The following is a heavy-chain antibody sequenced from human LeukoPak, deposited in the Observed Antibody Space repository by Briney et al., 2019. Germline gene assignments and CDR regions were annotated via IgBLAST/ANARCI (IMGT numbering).Heavy chain of an antibody. CDR3: ASDKGNAFDI. CDR1: GFTFSSYA. Sequence: GRSLRLSCAASGFTFSSYAMHWVRQAPGKGLEWVAVISYDGSNKYYADSVKGRFTISRDNSKNTLYLQMNSLRAEDTAVYYCASDKGNAFDIWGQGTMVTVSS. D-gene: IGHD3-10*01. CDR2: ISYDGSNK. J-gene: IGHJ3*02. V-gene: IGHV3-30*04.